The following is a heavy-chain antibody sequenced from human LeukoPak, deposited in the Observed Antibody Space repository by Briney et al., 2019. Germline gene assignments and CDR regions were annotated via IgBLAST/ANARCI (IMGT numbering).Heavy chain of an antibody. CDR2: MNPNSGNT. V-gene: IGHV1-8*01. CDR3: ARDYDSAISWFDP. D-gene: IGHD3-3*01. CDR1: GYTFTSYD. J-gene: IGHJ5*02. Sequence: GASVKVSCKASGYTFTSYDIYWVRQATGQGLEWMGWMNPNSGNTGYAQKFQGRVTITRNTSISTAYMELSSLRSEDTAVYYCARDYDSAISWFDPWGQGTLVTVSS.